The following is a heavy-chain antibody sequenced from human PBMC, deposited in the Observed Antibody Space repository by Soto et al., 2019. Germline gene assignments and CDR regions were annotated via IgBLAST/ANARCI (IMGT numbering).Heavy chain of an antibody. CDR3: VRGDNWNDEASDY. V-gene: IGHV4-39*01. CDR2: IYYSGNT. CDR1: GGSISSSNYY. D-gene: IGHD1-1*01. J-gene: IGHJ4*02. Sequence: PSETLSLTCTVSGGSISSSNYYWGWIRQPPGKGLEWIGSIYYSGNTYYNPSLKSRVTMSVDTSKNQFSLKLSSVTAADTAVYYCVRGDNWNDEASDYWGQGTLVTVSS.